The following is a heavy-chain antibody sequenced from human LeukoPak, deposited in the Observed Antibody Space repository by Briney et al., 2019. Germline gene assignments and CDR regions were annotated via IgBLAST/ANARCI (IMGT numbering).Heavy chain of an antibody. Sequence: GASVKVSCRTSGYTFTNYGLSWVRQAPGQGLEWMGWISAYNGNTNYAQKLQGRVTMTTDTSTSTAYMELRSLRSDDTAVYYCARWEESNSGHRYHFDYWGQGTLVTVSS. CDR2: ISAYNGNT. CDR3: ARWEESNSGHRYHFDY. V-gene: IGHV1-18*01. J-gene: IGHJ4*02. CDR1: GYTFTNYG. D-gene: IGHD4-23*01.